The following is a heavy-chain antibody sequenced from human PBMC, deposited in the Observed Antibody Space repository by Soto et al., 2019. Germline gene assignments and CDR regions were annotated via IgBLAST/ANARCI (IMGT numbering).Heavy chain of an antibody. CDR3: ARSDYGDYGWYFDL. J-gene: IGHJ2*01. Sequence: QVQLVQSGAEVKKPGASVKVSCKASGYTFTGYYMHWVRQAPGQGLEWMGWINPNSGGTNYAQKFEGWVTMTRDTSISTAYRELSRLRSDDTAVYYCARSDYGDYGWYFDLWGRGTLVTVSS. D-gene: IGHD4-17*01. CDR2: INPNSGGT. V-gene: IGHV1-2*04. CDR1: GYTFTGYY.